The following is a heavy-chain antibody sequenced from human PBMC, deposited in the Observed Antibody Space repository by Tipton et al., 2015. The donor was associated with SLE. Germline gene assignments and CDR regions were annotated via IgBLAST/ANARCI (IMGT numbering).Heavy chain of an antibody. Sequence: TLSLTCAVYGGSFSDYYWSWIRQPPGKGLEWIGEINHSGSTTYNPTLKSRVTISVDTSKNQFSLRLSSVTAADTAVFYCARGSGGYSYGGVYYYSMVVWGKGTTVTVSS. CDR1: GGSFSDYY. V-gene: IGHV4-34*01. D-gene: IGHD5-18*01. CDR3: ARGSGGYSYGGVYYYSMVV. CDR2: INHSGST. J-gene: IGHJ6*03.